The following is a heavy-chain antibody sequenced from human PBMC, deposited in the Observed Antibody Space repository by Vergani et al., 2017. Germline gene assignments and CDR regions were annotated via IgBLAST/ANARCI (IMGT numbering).Heavy chain of an antibody. CDR2: ISGSGGST. CDR1: GFTFSSYA. D-gene: IGHD3-22*01. V-gene: IGHV3-23*01. CDR3: AKAAYTXSSGYYQPYYFDY. J-gene: IGHJ4*02. Sequence: EVQLLESGGNLIQPGGSLRLSCGASGFTFSSYAMTWVRLAPGKGLQWVSAISGSGGSTYYADSVKGRFTISRDNSKKTLYLQMNNLRAEDTAVYYCAKAAYTXSSGYYQPYYFDYWGQGTLVTVAS.